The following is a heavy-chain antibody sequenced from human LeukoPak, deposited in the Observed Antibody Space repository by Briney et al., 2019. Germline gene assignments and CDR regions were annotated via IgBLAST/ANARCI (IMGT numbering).Heavy chain of an antibody. Sequence: GGSLRLSCAASGFTFSSYWMSWVRQAPGKGLEWVANIKQDGSEKYYVDSVKGRFTISRDNVKKSLYLQMNSLRAEDTAVYYCARDDVSNYVGGWYYFDYWGQGTLVTVSS. V-gene: IGHV3-7*01. D-gene: IGHD4-11*01. CDR2: IKQDGSEK. CDR3: ARDDVSNYVGGWYYFDY. J-gene: IGHJ4*02. CDR1: GFTFSSYW.